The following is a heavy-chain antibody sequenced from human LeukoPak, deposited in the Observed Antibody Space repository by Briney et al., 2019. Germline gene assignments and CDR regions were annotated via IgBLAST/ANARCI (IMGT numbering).Heavy chain of an antibody. Sequence: SETLSLTCTVSSGSISSNYWNWIRQPPGKGLEWIGYIYYSGSTDYNPSLESRVTISVDTSKNQFSLKLSSVTAADTAVYYCARSLDAAAGLANFDYWGQGTRVTVSS. CDR2: IYYSGST. CDR3: ARSLDAAAGLANFDY. J-gene: IGHJ4*02. D-gene: IGHD6-25*01. CDR1: SGSISSNY. V-gene: IGHV4-59*01.